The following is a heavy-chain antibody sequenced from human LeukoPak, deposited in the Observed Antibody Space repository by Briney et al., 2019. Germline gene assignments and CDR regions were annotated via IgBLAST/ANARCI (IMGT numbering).Heavy chain of an antibody. D-gene: IGHD3-10*01. CDR3: ARGGENFFDY. CDR2: IWFDGSKE. CDR1: GFTFSRFG. Sequence: PRGSLRLSCAASGFTFSRFGTHWVRQAPGKGPEWVAVIWFDGSKEYYADSVKGRFNISRDNSKNTLYLQLDSLRAGDTAVYYCARGGENFFDYWGQGTLVTVSS. J-gene: IGHJ4*02. V-gene: IGHV3-33*01.